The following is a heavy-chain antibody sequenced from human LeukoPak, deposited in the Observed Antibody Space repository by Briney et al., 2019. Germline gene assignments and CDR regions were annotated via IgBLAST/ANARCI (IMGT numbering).Heavy chain of an antibody. CDR2: LSYDDGSNK. D-gene: IGHD1-14*01. CDR1: GFTFNTCG. CDR3: AKALTEYTSYYYYGMDV. Sequence: LPGGSLRLSCAASGFTFNTCGMNWVRQAPGKGLEWVAVLSYDDGSNKYYADSVKGRFTISRDNSKNTLYLQMNSLRAEDTAVYYCAKALTEYTSYYYYGMDVWGQGTTVTVSS. J-gene: IGHJ6*02. V-gene: IGHV3-30*18.